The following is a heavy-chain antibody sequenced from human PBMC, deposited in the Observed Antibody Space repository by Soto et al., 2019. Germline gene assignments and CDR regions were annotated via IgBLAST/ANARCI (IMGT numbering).Heavy chain of an antibody. Sequence: EVQLVQTGGGSIKPGGSLSLSCAASGLSVSDKYMSWVRQAPGKGLEWVSLTYTGGNSYFADFVKGRFIVSRDISKNTLFLHMNSLAAEDTAVYYCVREGYAYGLDFWGQGSLVTVSS. V-gene: IGHV3-53*02. D-gene: IGHD3-10*01. CDR1: GLSVSDKY. CDR2: TYTGGNS. CDR3: VREGYAYGLDF. J-gene: IGHJ4*02.